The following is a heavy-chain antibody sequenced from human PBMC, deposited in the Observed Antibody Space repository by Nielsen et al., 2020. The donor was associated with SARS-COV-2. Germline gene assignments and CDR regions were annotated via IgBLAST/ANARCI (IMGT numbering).Heavy chain of an antibody. CDR1: GYTFTGYY. D-gene: IGHD3-3*01. Sequence: ASVKVSCKASGYTFTGYYMHWVRQAPGQGLEWMGWINPNSGGTNYAQKFQGWVTMTRDTSISTAYMELSRLRSDDTAVYYCARGAGSTGVLRFLEWSNYYYYMDVWGKGTTVTVSS. V-gene: IGHV1-2*04. CDR3: ARGAGSTGVLRFLEWSNYYYYMDV. J-gene: IGHJ6*03. CDR2: INPNSGGT.